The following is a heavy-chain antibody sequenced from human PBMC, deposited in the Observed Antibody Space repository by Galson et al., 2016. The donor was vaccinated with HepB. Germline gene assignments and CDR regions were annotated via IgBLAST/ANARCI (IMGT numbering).Heavy chain of an antibody. CDR2: IIPIFGTT. V-gene: IGHV1-69*06. Sequence: SVKVSCKASGATFSRYAISWVRQAPGQGLEWMGGIIPIFGTTNYAQKFQGRVTITANKSTSTAYMELSSLRSEDTAVYYCARAVYYDSSGYYSLAFDYWGQGTLVTVSS. CDR3: ARAVYYDSSGYYSLAFDY. D-gene: IGHD3-22*01. J-gene: IGHJ4*02. CDR1: GATFSRYA.